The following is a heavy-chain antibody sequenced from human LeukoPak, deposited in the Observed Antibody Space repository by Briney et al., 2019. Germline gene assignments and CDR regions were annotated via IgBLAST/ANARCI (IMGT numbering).Heavy chain of an antibody. CDR1: GGAFSGYY. D-gene: IGHD2-15*01. Sequence: SETLSLTCAVYGGAFSGYYWSWIRQSPGKGLEWIGEINHSEATDYNPSFKSRVTISVDTSKNQFSLKLSSVTAADTAVYYCAREAQYCSGGSCYGGYFQHWGQGTLVTVSS. V-gene: IGHV4-34*01. CDR3: AREAQYCSGGSCYGGYFQH. CDR2: INHSEAT. J-gene: IGHJ1*01.